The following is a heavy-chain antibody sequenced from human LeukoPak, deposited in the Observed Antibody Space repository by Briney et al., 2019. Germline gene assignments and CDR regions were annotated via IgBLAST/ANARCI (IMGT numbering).Heavy chain of an antibody. J-gene: IGHJ5*02. D-gene: IGHD6-6*01. V-gene: IGHV1-18*01. CDR3: ARDLIAARPGWFDP. Sequence: ASVKVSCKASGYTFTTYGINWVRQAPGQGLEWMGWISAYNGSTNYAQNLQGRVTLTTDTSASTAYMELRSLRSDDTAVYYCARDLIAARPGWFDPWGQGTLVIVSS. CDR2: ISAYNGST. CDR1: GYTFTTYG.